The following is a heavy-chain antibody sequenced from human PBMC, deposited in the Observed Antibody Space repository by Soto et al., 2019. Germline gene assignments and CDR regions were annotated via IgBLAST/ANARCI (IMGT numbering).Heavy chain of an antibody. CDR1: GGSISSSSYY. CDR3: ASENRGDGYNSN. Sequence: PSETLSLTCTVSGGSISSSSYYWGWIRQPPGKGLEWIGSIYYSGSTYYNPSLKSRVTISVDTSKNQFSLKLSSVTAADTAVYYCASENRGDGYNSNWGQGTLVTVSS. J-gene: IGHJ4*02. D-gene: IGHD5-12*01. CDR2: IYYSGST. V-gene: IGHV4-39*07.